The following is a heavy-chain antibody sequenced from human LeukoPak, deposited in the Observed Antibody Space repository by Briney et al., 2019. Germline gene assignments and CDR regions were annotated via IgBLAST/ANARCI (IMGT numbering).Heavy chain of an antibody. CDR2: INHSGST. J-gene: IGHJ5*02. V-gene: IGHV4-34*01. CDR3: ARGQAGDFWSGYSLNWFDP. Sequence: PSETLSLTCAVYGGSFSGYYWSWIRQPPGKGLEWIGEINHSGSTNYNPSLKSRVTISVDTSKNQFSLKLSSVTAADTAVYYCARGQAGDFWSGYSLNWFDPWGQGTLVTVSS. D-gene: IGHD3-3*01. CDR1: GGSFSGYY.